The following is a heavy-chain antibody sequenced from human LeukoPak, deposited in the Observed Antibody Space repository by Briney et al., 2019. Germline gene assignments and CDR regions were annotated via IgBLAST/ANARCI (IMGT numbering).Heavy chain of an antibody. Sequence: KPSETLSLTCTASGGSISSSTDYWAWIRQPPGKGLEWIVTMYYSGDTYHNPSLKSRVTMSVDTSKNQVSLMLSSVTAADTAVYYCARSSIVRGFDNWGPGTLVTVSS. CDR2: MYYSGDT. J-gene: IGHJ4*02. V-gene: IGHV4-39*01. CDR1: GGSISSSTDY. CDR3: ARSSIVRGFDN. D-gene: IGHD1-26*01.